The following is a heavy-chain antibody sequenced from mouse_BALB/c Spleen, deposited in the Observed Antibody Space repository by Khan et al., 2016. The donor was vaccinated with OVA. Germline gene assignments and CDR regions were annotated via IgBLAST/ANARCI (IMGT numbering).Heavy chain of an antibody. J-gene: IGHJ3*01. Sequence: LQQPGSELVRPGASVKLSCKASGYTFTSYWMHWVKQRPGQGLEWIGNIYPGSGLTNYDEKFKSRASLTVDTSSSTVYMQLSSLTSEDSAVYYCTRDDSYYYGSSPFAYWGQGTLVTVSA. CDR1: GYTFTSYW. CDR2: IYPGSGLT. V-gene: IGHV1S22*01. CDR3: TRDDSYYYGSSPFAY. D-gene: IGHD1-1*01.